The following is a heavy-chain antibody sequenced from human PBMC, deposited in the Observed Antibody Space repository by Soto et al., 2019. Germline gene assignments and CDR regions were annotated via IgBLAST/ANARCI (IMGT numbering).Heavy chain of an antibody. CDR2: IYSSGTT. CDR3: AGDDSSGYYFVL. CDR1: GDFISSGGYY. V-gene: IGHV4-31*03. J-gene: IGHJ4*02. D-gene: IGHD3-22*01. Sequence: PSETLSLTCTVSGDFISSGGYYWSWIRQLPGKGLEWIGYIYSSGTTYYNPSLKSRITISVDTSKNQFSLNLSPVTAADTAAYYCAGDDSSGYYFVLWGQGNLVTLS.